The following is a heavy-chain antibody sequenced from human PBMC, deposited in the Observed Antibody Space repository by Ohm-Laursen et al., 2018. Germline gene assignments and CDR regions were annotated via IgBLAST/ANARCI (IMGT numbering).Heavy chain of an antibody. D-gene: IGHD3-22*01. J-gene: IGHJ4*02. V-gene: IGHV1-2*02. CDR2: ISPNSGVT. CDR3: AKNHYYDSSGYYYADY. CDR1: GYTFTGYY. Sequence: SVKVSCNASGYTFTGYYMHWVRQAPGQGLEWMGWISPNSGVTNYAQKFQGRVTMTRNTSISTAYMELNSLRAEDTAVYYCAKNHYYDSSGYYYADYWGQGTLVTVSS.